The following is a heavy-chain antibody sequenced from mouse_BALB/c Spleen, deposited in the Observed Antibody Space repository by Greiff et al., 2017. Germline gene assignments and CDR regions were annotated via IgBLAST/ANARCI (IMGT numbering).Heavy chain of an antibody. CDR2: ISSGSSHT. CDR1: GYTFSSYG. D-gene: IGHD2-1*01. CDR3: ARVVGNYVLDD. Sequence: EVKLVESGGDLVKPGGSLKLSCAASGYTFSSYGMPWVSQAPGQGLEWVAEISSGSSHTYYPDTVKGRFTISRDNAKSTLYLEMSSLRSEDTAVYYCARVVGNYVLDDWGEGTTVTVSS. V-gene: IGHV5-9-4*01. J-gene: IGHJ1*01.